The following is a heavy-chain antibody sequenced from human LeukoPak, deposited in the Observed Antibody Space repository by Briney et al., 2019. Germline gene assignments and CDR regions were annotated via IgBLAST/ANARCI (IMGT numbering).Heavy chain of an antibody. D-gene: IGHD4-17*01. CDR2: IWYDGSNK. CDR3: ARADGATVPPTEYFQH. V-gene: IGHV3-33*08. J-gene: IGHJ1*01. Sequence: GGSLRLSCAASGVTFSSYGMHWVRQAPGKGLEWVAVIWYDGSNKYYADSVKGRFTISRDNSKNTLYLQMNSLRAEDTAVYYCARADGATVPPTEYFQHWGQGTLVTVSS. CDR1: GVTFSSYG.